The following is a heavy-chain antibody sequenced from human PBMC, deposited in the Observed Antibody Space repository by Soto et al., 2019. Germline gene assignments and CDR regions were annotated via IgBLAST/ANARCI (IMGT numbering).Heavy chain of an antibody. CDR2: IYYSGST. V-gene: IGHV4-59*01. Sequence: XATLSLTGTVSGGSISSYYWSWMRQPPGKGLEWIGYIYYSGSTNYNPSLKSRVTISVDTSKNQFSLKLSSVTAADTAVYYCARELITFGGGPYGMDVWGQGTTVTVS. CDR1: GGSISSYY. CDR3: ARELITFGGGPYGMDV. D-gene: IGHD3-16*01. J-gene: IGHJ6*02.